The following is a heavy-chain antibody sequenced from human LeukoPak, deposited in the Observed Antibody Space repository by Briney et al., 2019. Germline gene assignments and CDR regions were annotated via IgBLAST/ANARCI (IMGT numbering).Heavy chain of an antibody. Sequence: ASVKVSCKASGYTFTSYGISWVRQAPGRGLEWMGWISAYNGNTNYAQKLQGRVTMTTDTSTSTAYMELRSLRSDDTAVYYCARDRYCSSTSCYHGGYYYYGMDVWGQGTTVTVSS. D-gene: IGHD2-2*01. CDR2: ISAYNGNT. CDR1: GYTFTSYG. CDR3: ARDRYCSSTSCYHGGYYYYGMDV. J-gene: IGHJ6*02. V-gene: IGHV1-18*01.